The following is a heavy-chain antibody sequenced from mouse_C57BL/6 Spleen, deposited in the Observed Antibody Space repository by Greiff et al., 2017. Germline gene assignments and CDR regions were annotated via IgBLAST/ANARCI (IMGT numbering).Heavy chain of an antibody. CDR3: TSYYYGSTLYAMDY. V-gene: IGHV14-4*01. CDR2: IDPENGDT. Sequence: VHVKQSGAELVRPGASVKLSCTASGFNIKDDYMHWVKQRPEQGLEWIGWIDPENGDTEYASKFQGKATITADTSSNTAYLQLSSLTSEDTAVYYCTSYYYGSTLYAMDYWGQGTSVTVSS. D-gene: IGHD1-1*01. CDR1: GFNIKDDY. J-gene: IGHJ4*01.